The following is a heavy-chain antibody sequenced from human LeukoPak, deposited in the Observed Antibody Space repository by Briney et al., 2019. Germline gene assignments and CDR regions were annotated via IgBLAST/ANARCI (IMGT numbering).Heavy chain of an antibody. Sequence: ASVKVSCKASGYTFTAYYMHWVRQAPGQGLEWMGWINPNRGGINYAQKFQGRVTMTRDTSISTAYMELSRLRSDDTAVYYCARAMNYYDSSEIDYWGQGTLATVSS. V-gene: IGHV1-2*02. CDR2: INPNRGGI. CDR3: ARAMNYYDSSEIDY. CDR1: GYTFTAYY. J-gene: IGHJ4*02. D-gene: IGHD3-22*01.